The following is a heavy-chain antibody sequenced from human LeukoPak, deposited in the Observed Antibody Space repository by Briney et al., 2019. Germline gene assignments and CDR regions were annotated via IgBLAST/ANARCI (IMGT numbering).Heavy chain of an antibody. CDR2: ISYDGSNK. CDR3: ARDNDGDEYQLLFS. Sequence: PGGSLRLSCATSGFTFSSYAMHWVRQAPGKGLEWVAVISYDGSNKYYADSVKGRFTISRDNSKNTLYLQMNSLRAEDTAVYYCARDNDGDEYQLLFSWGQGTLVTVSS. J-gene: IGHJ5*02. CDR1: GFTFSSYA. D-gene: IGHD2-2*01. V-gene: IGHV3-30-3*01.